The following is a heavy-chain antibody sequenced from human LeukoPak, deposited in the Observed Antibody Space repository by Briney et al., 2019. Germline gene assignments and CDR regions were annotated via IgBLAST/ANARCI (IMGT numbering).Heavy chain of an antibody. D-gene: IGHD2-15*01. CDR2: ISGSGGST. CDR3: AKEYRSGGSCILDY. V-gene: IGHV3-23*01. CDR1: GFTFSSYG. Sequence: QAGGSLRLSCAASGFTFSSYGMSWVRQAPGKGLEWVSAISGSGGSTYYADSVKGRFTISRDNSKNTLYLQMNSLRAEDTAVYYCAKEYRSGGSCILDYWGQGTLVTVSS. J-gene: IGHJ4*02.